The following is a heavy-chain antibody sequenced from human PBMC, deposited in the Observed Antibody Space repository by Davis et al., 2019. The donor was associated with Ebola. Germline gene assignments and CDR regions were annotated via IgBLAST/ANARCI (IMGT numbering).Heavy chain of an antibody. V-gene: IGHV2-70*11. D-gene: IGHD3-22*01. CDR2: IDWDDDK. CDR3: ARIGYYDSSGYYPNHYYGMDV. J-gene: IGHJ6*02. Sequence: SGPTLVKPTQTLTLTCTFSGFSLSTSGMCVSWIRQPPGKALEWLARIDWDDDKYYSTSLKTRLTISKDTSKNQVVLTMTNMDPVDTATYYCARIGYYDSSGYYPNHYYGMDVWGQGTTVTVSS. CDR1: GFSLSTSGMC.